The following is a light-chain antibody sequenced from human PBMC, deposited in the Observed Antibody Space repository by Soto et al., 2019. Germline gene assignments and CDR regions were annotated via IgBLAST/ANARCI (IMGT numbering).Light chain of an antibody. CDR2: AVS. Sequence: QSALTQPASVSGSPGQSITISCTGTSSDVGGYNYVSWYQQHPGKAPKLMIYAVSNRPSGVSHRFSGSKSGNTASLTISGLQAEDEADDYCSSYTSSSTLEVVFGGGTKLTVL. CDR1: SSDVGGYNY. V-gene: IGLV2-14*01. J-gene: IGLJ2*01. CDR3: SSYTSSSTLEVV.